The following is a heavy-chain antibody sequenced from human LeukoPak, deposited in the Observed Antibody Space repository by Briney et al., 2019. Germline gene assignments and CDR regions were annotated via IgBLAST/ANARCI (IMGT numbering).Heavy chain of an antibody. CDR1: GGSISGYY. J-gene: IGHJ4*02. CDR3: AREHSDHYFDY. V-gene: IGHV4-59*01. Sequence: SETLSLTCTVSGGSISGYYWNWIRQPRGKGLEWIGYIYYSGSTNFNPSLKSRVTISVDTSNNQFSLRLRSVTAADTAVYYCAREHSDHYFDYWGQGTLVTVSS. CDR2: IYYSGST.